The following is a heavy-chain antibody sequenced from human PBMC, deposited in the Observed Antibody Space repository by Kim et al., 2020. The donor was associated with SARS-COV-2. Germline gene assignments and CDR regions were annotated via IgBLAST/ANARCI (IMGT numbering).Heavy chain of an antibody. V-gene: IGHV4-34*01. Sequence: SETLSLTCAVYGGSFSGYYWSWIGQPPGKGLEWIGEINHSGSTNYNPSLKSRVTISVDTSKNQFSLKLSSVTAADTAVYYCARGFRVIAAAGAQYHRSRPFDPWGQGTLVTVSS. J-gene: IGHJ5*02. CDR2: INHSGST. CDR3: ARGFRVIAAAGAQYHRSRPFDP. CDR1: GGSFSGYY. D-gene: IGHD6-13*01.